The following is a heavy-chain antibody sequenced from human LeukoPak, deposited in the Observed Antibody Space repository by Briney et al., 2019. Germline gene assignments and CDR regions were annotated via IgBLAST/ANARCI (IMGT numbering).Heavy chain of an antibody. CDR3: AKGPRYSYGYGY. CDR2: ISGSGGST. J-gene: IGHJ4*02. V-gene: IGHV3-23*01. D-gene: IGHD5-18*01. Sequence: GASLRLSCAASGFTFSSYAMSWVRQAPGKGLEWVSAISGSGGSTYYADSVKGRFTISRDNSKNTLYLQMNSLRAEDTAVYYCAKGPRYSYGYGYWGQGTLVTVSS. CDR1: GFTFSSYA.